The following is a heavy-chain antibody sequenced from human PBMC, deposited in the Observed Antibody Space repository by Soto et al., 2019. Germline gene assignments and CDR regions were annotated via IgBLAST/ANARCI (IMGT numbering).Heavy chain of an antibody. V-gene: IGHV1-2*04. CDR3: ARDEGMVTFDY. CDR2: INPNSGGT. Sequence: ASVKVSCKASGYTFTGYYMHWVRQAPGQGLEWMGWINPNSGGTNYAQKFQGWVTMTRDTSISTAYMELSRLRSDDTGVYYCARDEGMVTFDYWGQGPLVTVSS. CDR1: GYTFTGYY. J-gene: IGHJ4*02. D-gene: IGHD5-18*01.